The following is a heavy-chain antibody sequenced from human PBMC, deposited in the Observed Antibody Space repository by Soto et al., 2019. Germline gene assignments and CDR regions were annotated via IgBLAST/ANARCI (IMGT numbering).Heavy chain of an antibody. CDR2: IIPIFGTA. J-gene: IGHJ4*02. CDR1: GGTFSSYS. CDR3: ARDGGRHSGGIDY. D-gene: IGHD1-26*01. Sequence: QVQLVQSGAEVKKPGSSVKVSYKASGGTFSSYSINWVRQAPGQGLEWMGEIIPIFGTANYAQKFQGRFTITADESTSTAYMELSSLRSEDTAVYYCARDGGRHSGGIDYWGQGTLVTVSS. V-gene: IGHV1-69*01.